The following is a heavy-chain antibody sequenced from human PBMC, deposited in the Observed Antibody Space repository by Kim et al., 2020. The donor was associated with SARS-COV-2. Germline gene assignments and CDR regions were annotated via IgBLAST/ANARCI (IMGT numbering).Heavy chain of an antibody. V-gene: IGHV3-30*04. CDR3: ARVNSGSYYGSFDY. CDR2: ISYDGSNK. Sequence: GGSLRLSCAASGFTFSSYAMHWVRQAPGKGLEWVAVISYDGSNKYYVDSVKGRFTISRDNSKNTLYLQMNSLRAEDTAVYYCARVNSGSYYGSFDYWGQG. J-gene: IGHJ4*02. CDR1: GFTFSSYA. D-gene: IGHD1-26*01.